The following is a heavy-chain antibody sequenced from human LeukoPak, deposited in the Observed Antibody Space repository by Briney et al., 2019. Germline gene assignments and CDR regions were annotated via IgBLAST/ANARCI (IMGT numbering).Heavy chain of an antibody. CDR1: GFIFSDSA. Sequence: PGGSLKLSCAASGFIFSDSAIHWVRQASGKGLEWVGRIRSKANSYATGYAASVKGRFTISRDESKNTAYLQMNSLKTEDTAVYYCTRALTGTAPAYDFWGQGTLVTASS. J-gene: IGHJ4*02. CDR2: IRSKANSYAT. V-gene: IGHV3-73*01. CDR3: TRALTGTAPAYDF. D-gene: IGHD1-7*01.